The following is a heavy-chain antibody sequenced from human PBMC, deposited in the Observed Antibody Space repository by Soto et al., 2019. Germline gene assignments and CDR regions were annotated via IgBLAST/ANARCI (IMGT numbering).Heavy chain of an antibody. CDR1: GGTFSSYT. CDR3: ARGVGSGIYYNQYNWFDP. D-gene: IGHD3-10*01. CDR2: IIPILGIA. J-gene: IGHJ5*02. Sequence: SVKVSCKASGGTFSSYTISWVRQAPGQGLEWMGRIIPILGIANYAQKFQGRVTITADESTSTAYMELRSLISDDTAVYYCARGVGSGIYYNQYNWFDPWGQGTLVTVSS. V-gene: IGHV1-69*02.